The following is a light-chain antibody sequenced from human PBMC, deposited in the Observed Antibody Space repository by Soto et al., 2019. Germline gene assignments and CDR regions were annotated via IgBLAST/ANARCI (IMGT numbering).Light chain of an antibody. CDR1: SSDIGGYKY. V-gene: IGLV2-14*01. J-gene: IGLJ1*01. CDR2: DVS. CDR3: TSFTSTSTLYV. Sequence: QSALTQPASVSGSPGQSITISCTGTSSDIGGYKYVSWYQQHPDKAPKVMIYDVSNRPSGVSHRFSGSKSGNTASLTISGLQAEDEADYYCTSFTSTSTLYVFGTGTKLTVL.